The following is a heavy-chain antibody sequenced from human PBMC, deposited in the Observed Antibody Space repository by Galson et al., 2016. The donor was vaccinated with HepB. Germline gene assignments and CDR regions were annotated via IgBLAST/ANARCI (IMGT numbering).Heavy chain of an antibody. J-gene: IGHJ4*02. CDR1: GFAFSSYW. D-gene: IGHD3-10*01. CDR2: LNTDGRTT. Sequence: SLRLSCAASGFAFSSYWMHWVRQVPGKGLVWVSRLNTDGRTTNYADSVKGRFTISRDNAKNTLYLQMNSLKTEDTAVYFCTRTTPITGGDFDFWGRGTLVTVSS. CDR3: TRTTPITGGDFDF. V-gene: IGHV3-74*01.